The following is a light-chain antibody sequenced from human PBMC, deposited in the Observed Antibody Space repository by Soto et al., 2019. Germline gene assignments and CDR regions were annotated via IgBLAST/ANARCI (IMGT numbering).Light chain of an antibody. J-gene: IGLJ1*01. CDR3: SSYAGKNNFV. Sequence: QSALTQPASVSGSPGQSITISCTGTSSDVGSYNYVSWYQQHPGKAPTLIIYEVSRRPSGVPERFSGSKSGNTASLTVSGLQAEDEAHYYCSSYAGKNNFVFGTGTKVTVL. CDR2: EVS. CDR1: SSDVGSYNY. V-gene: IGLV2-8*01.